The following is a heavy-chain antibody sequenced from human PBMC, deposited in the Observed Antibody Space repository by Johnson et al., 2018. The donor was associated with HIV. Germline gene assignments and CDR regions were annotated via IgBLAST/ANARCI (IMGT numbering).Heavy chain of an antibody. CDR2: IYSDGTT. D-gene: IGHD1-26*01. CDR1: GFTVSSNY. CDR3: ARDLPGIYDAFDL. Sequence: VQLVESGGGVVQPGRSLRLSCAASGFTVSSNYMSWVRQAPGKGLEWVSVIYSDGTTSFAQSVKGRFSISRDVSKNILYLQMHSLRTEDTAYYYCARDLPGIYDAFDLWGQGTKVTISS. V-gene: IGHV3-53*01. J-gene: IGHJ3*01.